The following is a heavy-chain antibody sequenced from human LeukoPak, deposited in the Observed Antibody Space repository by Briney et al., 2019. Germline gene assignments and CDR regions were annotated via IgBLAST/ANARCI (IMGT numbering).Heavy chain of an antibody. Sequence: GSLRLSCAASGFTFSDYYMSWLRQAPGKGLEWVSYISSSGSTIYYADSVKGRFTISRDNSKNTVYLQMNSLRAEDTAVYYCARDGSISRTFYFDYWGQGTLVTVSS. D-gene: IGHD6-13*01. CDR1: GFTFSDYY. V-gene: IGHV3-11*04. CDR3: ARDGSISRTFYFDY. CDR2: ISSSGSTI. J-gene: IGHJ4*02.